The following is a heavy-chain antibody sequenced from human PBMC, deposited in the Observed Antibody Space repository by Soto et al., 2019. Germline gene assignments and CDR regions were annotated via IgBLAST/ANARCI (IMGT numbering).Heavy chain of an antibody. J-gene: IGHJ6*02. Sequence: QVQLQESGPGLVKPSQTLSLTCTVSGGSISSGDYYWSWIRQPPGKGLEWIGYIYYSGSTYYNPSLKSRVTISVDTSKNQFSLKLSSVTAADTAVYYCARRDCSSTSCWLYGMDVWGQGTTVTVSS. CDR3: ARRDCSSTSCWLYGMDV. D-gene: IGHD2-2*01. CDR1: GGSISSGDYY. V-gene: IGHV4-30-4*01. CDR2: IYYSGST.